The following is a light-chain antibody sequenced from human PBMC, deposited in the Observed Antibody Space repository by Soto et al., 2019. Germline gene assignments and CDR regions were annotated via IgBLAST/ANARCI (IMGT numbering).Light chain of an antibody. J-gene: IGKJ2*01. Sequence: DIPMTQSPSSLSASVGDRVTITCRASQSIRNYLNWYQQKPGKAPKLLIYAASSLQSGVPSRFSGSGSGTDFTLTFSSLQPEDFATYYGQQSYSAPYTFGQGTKLEIK. CDR1: QSIRNY. V-gene: IGKV1-39*01. CDR2: AAS. CDR3: QQSYSAPYT.